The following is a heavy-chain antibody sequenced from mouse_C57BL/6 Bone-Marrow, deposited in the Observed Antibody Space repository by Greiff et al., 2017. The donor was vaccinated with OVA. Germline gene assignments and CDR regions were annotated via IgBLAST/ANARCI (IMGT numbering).Heavy chain of an antibody. CDR2: IDPSDSYT. Sequence: QVQLKESGAELVMPGASVKLSCKASGYTFTSYWMHWVKQRPGQGLEWIGEIDPSDSYTNYNQKFKGKSTLTVDKSSSTAYMQLSSLTSEDSAVYYCARRGRTTVVATDYAMDYWGQGTSVTVSS. V-gene: IGHV1-69*01. CDR1: GYTFTSYW. CDR3: ARRGRTTVVATDYAMDY. D-gene: IGHD1-1*01. J-gene: IGHJ4*01.